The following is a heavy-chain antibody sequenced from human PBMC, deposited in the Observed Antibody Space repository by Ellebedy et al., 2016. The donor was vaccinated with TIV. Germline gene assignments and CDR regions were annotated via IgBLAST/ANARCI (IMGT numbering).Heavy chain of an antibody. V-gene: IGHV3-66*01. Sequence: GGSLRLSCAASGFTVSSNYMSWVRQGPGKGLEWVSVIYSSGITYYADSVKGRSTISRDNSRDNYKNTVYLQMNSLRAEDTAVYYCARVDYGLAFHIWGQGAMVTVSS. CDR1: GFTVSSNY. CDR2: IYSSGIT. CDR3: ARVDYGLAFHI. D-gene: IGHD3-16*01. J-gene: IGHJ3*02.